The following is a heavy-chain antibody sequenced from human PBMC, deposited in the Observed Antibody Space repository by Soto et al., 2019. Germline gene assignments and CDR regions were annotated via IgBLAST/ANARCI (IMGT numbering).Heavy chain of an antibody. CDR3: ARDNGRENYYDSSGYWYYFDY. Sequence: PSETLSLTCTLSGGSISSYYWSWIRQPPGKGLELIGYIYYSGSTNYNPSLKSRVTISVDTSKNQFSLKLSSVTAADTAVYYCARDNGRENYYDSSGYWYYFDYWGQGTLVTV. V-gene: IGHV4-59*01. J-gene: IGHJ4*02. CDR2: IYYSGST. CDR1: GGSISSYY. D-gene: IGHD3-22*01.